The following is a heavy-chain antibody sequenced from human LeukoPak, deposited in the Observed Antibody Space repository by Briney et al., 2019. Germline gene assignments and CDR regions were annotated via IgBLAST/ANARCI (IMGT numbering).Heavy chain of an antibody. CDR1: VYTISSGYY. J-gene: IGHJ4*02. Sequence: TSSETLSLTCAVSVYTISSGYYWGWIRQPPGEGLVWIGIIYNSGSTYYNPSLKSRVTISIDTSKNRFSLKLSALTAADTSVYYCARSTTGNFDYWGQGTLVTVSS. CDR3: ARSTTGNFDY. D-gene: IGHD1-1*01. V-gene: IGHV4-38-2*01. CDR2: IYNSGST.